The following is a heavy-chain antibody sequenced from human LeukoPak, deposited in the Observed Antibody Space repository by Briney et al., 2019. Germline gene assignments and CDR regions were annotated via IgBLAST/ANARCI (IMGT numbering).Heavy chain of an antibody. CDR3: AFSYYDFWSGYFSGPYYYMDV. CDR1: GGSISSSSYY. D-gene: IGHD3-3*01. V-gene: IGHV4-39*01. J-gene: IGHJ6*03. Sequence: SETLSLTCTVSGGSISSSSYYWGWIRQPPGKGLEWIGSIYYSGSTYYNPSLKSRVTISVDTSKNQFSLKLTSVTAADTAVYYCAFSYYDFWSGYFSGPYYYMDVWGKGTTVTVSS. CDR2: IYYSGST.